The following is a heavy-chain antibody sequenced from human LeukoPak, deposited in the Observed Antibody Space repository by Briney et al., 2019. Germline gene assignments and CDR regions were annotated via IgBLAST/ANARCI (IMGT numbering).Heavy chain of an antibody. Sequence: SETLSLTCTVSGGSISNYYWSWVRQPPGKGLEWIGYIYYSGNTNYNPSLKSRVTISVDSSRDQSSLKLSSVTAADTAVYYCARAGYNWNGGYASDIWGQGTMVTVSS. CDR1: GGSISNYY. J-gene: IGHJ3*02. CDR3: ARAGYNWNGGYASDI. CDR2: IYYSGNT. D-gene: IGHD1-1*01. V-gene: IGHV4-59*01.